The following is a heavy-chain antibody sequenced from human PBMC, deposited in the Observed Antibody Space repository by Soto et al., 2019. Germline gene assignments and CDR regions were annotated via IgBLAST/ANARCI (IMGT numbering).Heavy chain of an antibody. V-gene: IGHV1-18*01. CDR3: XXXXXXXXXXXRGTFDY. Sequence: QVQLVQSGAEVKKPGASVKVSCKASGYTFTSYGISWVRQAPGQGLEWMGWISAYNGNTNYAQKLQGRVTMTTDTSXXXAXXXXXXXXXXXXXXXXXXXXXXXXXXXXRGTFDYWGQGTLVTVSS. CDR1: GYTFTSYG. J-gene: IGHJ4*02. D-gene: IGHD3-16*01. CDR2: ISAYNGNT.